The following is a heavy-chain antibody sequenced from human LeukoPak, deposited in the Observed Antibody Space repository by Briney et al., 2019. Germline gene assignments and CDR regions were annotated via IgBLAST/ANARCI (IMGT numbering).Heavy chain of an antibody. CDR2: IYNGGST. J-gene: IGHJ3*02. V-gene: IGHV4-59*12. D-gene: IGHD2-21*02. CDR1: GASIRSYY. Sequence: SETLSLTCSVSGASIRSYYWSWIRQPPGQGLEWIGHIYNGGSTDYNPSLKSRVTISVDRSKNQFSLKLSPVTAADTAVYYCASDSRCGGDCYSGGDDAFDIWGQGTMVTVSS. CDR3: ASDSRCGGDCYSGGDDAFDI.